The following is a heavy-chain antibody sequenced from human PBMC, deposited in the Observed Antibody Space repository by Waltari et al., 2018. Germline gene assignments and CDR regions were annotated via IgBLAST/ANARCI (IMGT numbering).Heavy chain of an antibody. CDR1: EYTFTSSY. J-gene: IGHJ6*02. CDR3: ALDTGALWMDV. CDR2: INPRCGST. D-gene: IGHD2-21*01. V-gene: IGHV1-46*01. Sequence: QVQLVQSGAEVKKPGASVKISCKTSEYTFTSSYIHWVRQAPGQGLEWMGIINPRCGSTIYAQKFQGRVTMTRDTSTSTVYMELSSLRSDDTAVYYCALDTGALWMDVWGQGTTVTVSS.